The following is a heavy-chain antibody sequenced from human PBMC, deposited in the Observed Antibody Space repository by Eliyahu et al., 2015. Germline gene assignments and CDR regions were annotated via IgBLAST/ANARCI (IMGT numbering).Heavy chain of an antibody. CDR3: ARHRDGYNPGSPYSGYFDY. J-gene: IGHJ4*02. CDR2: IYYSGST. Sequence: QLQLQESGPGLVKPSETLSLTCTVSGGSISSSSYYWGWIRQPPGKGLEWIGSIYYSGSTYYNPSLKSRVTISVDTSKNQFSLKLSSVTAADTAVYYCARHRDGYNPGSPYSGYFDYWGQGTLVTVSS. V-gene: IGHV4-39*01. D-gene: IGHD5-24*01. CDR1: GGSISSSSYY.